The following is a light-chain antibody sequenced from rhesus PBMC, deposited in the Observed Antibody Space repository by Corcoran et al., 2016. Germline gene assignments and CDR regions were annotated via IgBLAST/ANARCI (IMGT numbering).Light chain of an antibody. CDR3: MQALQTPYS. V-gene: IGKV2-73*01. J-gene: IGKJ2*01. CDR2: RVS. Sequence: DIVMTQTPPSLPVTPGEPASISCRSSQSLLHTDGRTYLYWYLQKPGQPPRLLIYRVSNRFSGVPDRCSGSGSGTDFTLKISRVKAEDVGVYYCMQALQTPYSFGQGTKVEIK. CDR1: QSLLHTDGRTY.